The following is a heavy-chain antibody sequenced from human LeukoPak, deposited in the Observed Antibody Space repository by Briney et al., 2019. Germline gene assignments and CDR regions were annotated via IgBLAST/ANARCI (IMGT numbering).Heavy chain of an antibody. Sequence: SETLSLTCTVSGGSISSYYWSWIRQPPGKGLEWIGSIYHSGSTYYNPSLKSRVTISVDTSKNQFSLKLSSVTAADTAVYYCARDSAAYGVFDYWGQGTLVTVSS. CDR2: IYHSGST. D-gene: IGHD3-10*01. CDR3: ARDSAAYGVFDY. CDR1: GGSISSYY. V-gene: IGHV4-38-2*02. J-gene: IGHJ4*02.